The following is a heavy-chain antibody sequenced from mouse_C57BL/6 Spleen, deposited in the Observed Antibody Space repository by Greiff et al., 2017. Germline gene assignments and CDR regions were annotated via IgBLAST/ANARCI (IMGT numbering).Heavy chain of an antibody. CDR2: IYPGSGST. CDR3: ALIYYGPLLAMDY. Sequence: VQLQQSGAELVKPGASVKMSCKASGYTFTSYWITWVKQRPGQGLEWIGDIYPGSGSTNYNEKFKSKATLTVDTSSSTAYMQLSSLTSEDSAVYYCALIYYGPLLAMDYWGQGTSVTVSS. V-gene: IGHV1-55*01. J-gene: IGHJ4*01. CDR1: GYTFTSYW. D-gene: IGHD2-1*01.